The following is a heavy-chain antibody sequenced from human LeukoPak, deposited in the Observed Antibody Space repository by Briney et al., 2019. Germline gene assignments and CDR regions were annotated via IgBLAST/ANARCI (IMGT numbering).Heavy chain of an antibody. CDR2: INPSGGST. D-gene: IGHD3-16*01. Sequence: ASVKVSCKASGYTFTSYYMHWVRQAPGQGLEWMGIINPSGGSTSYAQKFQGRVTMTRDTSTSTVYMELSSLRSEDTAVYYCARAKGGYYDYVWARPGDYWGQGTLVTVSS. J-gene: IGHJ4*02. V-gene: IGHV1-46*01. CDR3: ARAKGGYYDYVWARPGDY. CDR1: GYTFTSYY.